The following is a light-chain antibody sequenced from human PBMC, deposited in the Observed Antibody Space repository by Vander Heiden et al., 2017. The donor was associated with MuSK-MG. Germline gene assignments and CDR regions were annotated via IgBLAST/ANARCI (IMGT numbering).Light chain of an antibody. CDR2: QDN. J-gene: IGLJ2*01. V-gene: IGLV3-1*01. CDR3: QAWDYNIVI. Sequence: SYELAQPRPVSVSPGQTASITCSGDKLGDKFVSWYQQKPGQSPVVVIYQDNRRPYGISERFAGSNSGNKANLTISGTQPMDEADYFCQAWDYNIVIFGGGT. CDR1: KLGDKF.